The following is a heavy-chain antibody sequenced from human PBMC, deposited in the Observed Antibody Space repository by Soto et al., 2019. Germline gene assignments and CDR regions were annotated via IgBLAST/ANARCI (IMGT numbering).Heavy chain of an antibody. J-gene: IGHJ5*02. V-gene: IGHV1-69*13. CDR3: ASQLYYYDSSSNWFDP. CDR2: IIPIFGTA. Sequence: ASVKVSCKASGGTFSSYAISWVRQAPGQGLEWMGGIIPIFGTANYAQKFQGRVTITADESTSTAYMELSSLRSEDTAVYYCASQLYYYDSSSNWFDPWGQGTLVTSPQ. CDR1: GGTFSSYA. D-gene: IGHD3-22*01.